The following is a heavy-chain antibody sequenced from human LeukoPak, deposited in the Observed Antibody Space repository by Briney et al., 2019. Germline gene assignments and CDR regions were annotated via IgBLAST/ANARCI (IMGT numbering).Heavy chain of an antibody. Sequence: KPLETLSLTCTVSGGSISSYYWSWIRQPAGKGLEWIGRIYTSGSTNYNPSLKSRVTISVDTSKNQFSLKLSSVTAADTAVYYCARDHRYDFWSGTFDLWGRGTLVTVSS. V-gene: IGHV4-4*07. D-gene: IGHD3-3*01. J-gene: IGHJ2*01. CDR1: GGSISSYY. CDR3: ARDHRYDFWSGTFDL. CDR2: IYTSGST.